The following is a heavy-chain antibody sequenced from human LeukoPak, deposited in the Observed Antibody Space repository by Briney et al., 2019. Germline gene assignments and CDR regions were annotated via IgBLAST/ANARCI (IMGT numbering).Heavy chain of an antibody. V-gene: IGHV3-21*01. CDR1: GFTFSSYS. CDR3: ARDHIAAAGVFDY. J-gene: IGHJ4*02. D-gene: IGHD6-13*01. CDR2: ISSSSSYI. Sequence: EGSLRLSCAASGFTFSSYSMNWVRQAPGKGLEWVSSISSSSSYIYYADSVKGRFTISRDNAKNSLYLQMNSLRAEDTAVYYCARDHIAAAGVFDYWGQGTLVAVSS.